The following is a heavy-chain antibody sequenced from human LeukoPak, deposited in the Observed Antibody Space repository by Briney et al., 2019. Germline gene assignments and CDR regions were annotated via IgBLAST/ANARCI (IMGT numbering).Heavy chain of an antibody. J-gene: IGHJ6*04. V-gene: IGHV3-72*01. Sequence: GGSLRLSCAASGFTFSDHYMDWVRQAPGKGLEWVGRTRNKANSYTTEYAASVKGRFTISRDDSKNSLYLQMNSLKTEDTAVYYCARAITMVRGVYYYGMDVWGKGTTVTVSS. CDR3: ARAITMVRGVYYYGMDV. CDR1: GFTFSDHY. CDR2: TRNKANSYTT. D-gene: IGHD3-10*01.